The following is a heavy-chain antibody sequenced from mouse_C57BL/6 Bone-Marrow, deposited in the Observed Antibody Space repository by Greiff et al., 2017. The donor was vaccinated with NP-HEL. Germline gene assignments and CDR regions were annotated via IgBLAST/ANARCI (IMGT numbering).Heavy chain of an antibody. CDR3: ARDYYGSIFWYFDF. Sequence: QVQLQQPGAELVKPGASVKLSCKASGYTFTSYWMQWVKQRPGQGLEWIGEIDPSDSYTNSNQKLQGTATLTVAKSSSTAYMQLRSLTSEDSAVYYCARDYYGSIFWYFDFWGTGTTVTVSS. CDR1: GYTFTSYW. D-gene: IGHD1-1*01. J-gene: IGHJ1*03. V-gene: IGHV1-50*01. CDR2: IDPSDSYT.